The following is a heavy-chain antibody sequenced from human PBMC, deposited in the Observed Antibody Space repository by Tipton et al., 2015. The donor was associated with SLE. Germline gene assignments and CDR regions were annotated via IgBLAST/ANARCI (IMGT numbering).Heavy chain of an antibody. J-gene: IGHJ3*02. CDR2: INHCGST. V-gene: IGHV4-34*01. Sequence: TLSLTCAVYGGSFSGYYWGWIRQPPGKGLEWIGEINHCGSTNYNPSLKSRVTISVDTSKNQFSLKRSSVTAADTAVYYCARGPEGGTAFDIWGQGTMVTVSS. D-gene: IGHD3-16*01. CDR3: ARGPEGGTAFDI. CDR1: GGSFSGYY.